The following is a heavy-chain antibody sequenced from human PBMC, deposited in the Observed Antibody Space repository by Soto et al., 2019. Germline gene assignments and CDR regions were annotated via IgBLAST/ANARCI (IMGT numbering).Heavy chain of an antibody. CDR2: ISNDGSKK. CDR1: GFAFTNYG. V-gene: IGHV3-30*03. CDR3: ARDVAMPTGLGLGY. Sequence: QVQVVESGGGVVQPGTSLRLSCAASGFAFTNYGIHWVRQAPGKGLEWVADISNDGSKKFYGDSVKGRFTISRDNSENTVYLQMTSLRPDDTAVFYCARDVAMPTGLGLGYWGQGTLVTVSS. J-gene: IGHJ4*02. D-gene: IGHD6-19*01.